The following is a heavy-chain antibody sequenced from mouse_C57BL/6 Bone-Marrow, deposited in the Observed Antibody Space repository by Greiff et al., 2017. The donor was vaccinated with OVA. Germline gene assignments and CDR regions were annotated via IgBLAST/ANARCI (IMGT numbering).Heavy chain of an antibody. CDR1: GYTFTSYW. J-gene: IGHJ3*01. CDR3: AISGYRPWFAY. V-gene: IGHV1-64*01. Sequence: QVQLQQPGAELVKPGASVKLSCKASGYTFTSYWMHWVKQRPGQGLEWIGMIHPNSGSTNYNEKFKSKATLTVAKSSSTAYMQLSSLTSEDSAVDYWAISGYRPWFAYWGQGTLVTGSA. CDR2: IHPNSGST. D-gene: IGHD2-12*01.